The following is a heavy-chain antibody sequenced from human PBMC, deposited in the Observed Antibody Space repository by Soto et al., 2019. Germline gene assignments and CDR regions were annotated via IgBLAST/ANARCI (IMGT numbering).Heavy chain of an antibody. J-gene: IGHJ4*02. Sequence: QVQLQESGPGLVKPSGTLSLTCTVSGASISSTSSGDWWSWVRQPPGKGLEWIGEIHHSANTNYNPSLKSRVTMSVDKSKNQFSLTVSSVTAADTAVYYCAKMVGATLVDFWGQGTLVTVSS. CDR1: GASISSTSSGDW. D-gene: IGHD1-26*01. CDR3: AKMVGATLVDF. V-gene: IGHV4-4*02. CDR2: IHHSANT.